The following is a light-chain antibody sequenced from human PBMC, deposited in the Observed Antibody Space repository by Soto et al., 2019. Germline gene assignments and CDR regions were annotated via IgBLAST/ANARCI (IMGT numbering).Light chain of an antibody. V-gene: IGKV1-33*01. CDR1: QDISNY. J-gene: IGKJ4*01. CDR2: DAS. CDR3: QQYDNLPPLT. Sequence: DIQMTQSPSSLSASVGDRVTITCQASQDISNYSNWYQQKQGKAPKLLIYDASNLETGVPSRFSGSGSGTDFPFTISSLQPEDIATYYCQQYDNLPPLTFGGGTKVEIK.